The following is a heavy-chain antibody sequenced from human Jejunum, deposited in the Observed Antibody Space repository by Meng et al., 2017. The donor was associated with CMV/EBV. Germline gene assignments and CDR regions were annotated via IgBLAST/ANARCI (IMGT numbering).Heavy chain of an antibody. J-gene: IGHJ4*02. V-gene: IGHV3-33*03. CDR1: GFIVSKLG. CDR2: SWDDGTTK. Sequence: GFIVSKLGIHWYGQDPGKGVEWEGVSWDDGTTKYYTSYVKDRVTASRDNFRNTVYLEMDSLRVEDSAVYYCAKSLIAAAGQVGDFDYWGLGTLVTVSS. D-gene: IGHD6-13*01. CDR3: AKSLIAAAGQVGDFDY.